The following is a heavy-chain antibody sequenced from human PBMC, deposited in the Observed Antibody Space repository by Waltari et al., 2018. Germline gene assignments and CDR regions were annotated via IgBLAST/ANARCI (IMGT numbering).Heavy chain of an antibody. Sequence: QVQLVQSGAEVKNPGSSVKVSCKASGGTFSSYAISWVRQAPVQGVEWMGGIIPIFGTANYAQKFQGRVTITADKSTSTAYMELSSLRSEDTAVYYCARVGLRLGRYYFDYWGQGTLVTVSS. J-gene: IGHJ4*02. CDR2: IIPIFGTA. CDR3: ARVGLRLGRYYFDY. CDR1: GGTFSSYA. V-gene: IGHV1-69*14. D-gene: IGHD3-16*01.